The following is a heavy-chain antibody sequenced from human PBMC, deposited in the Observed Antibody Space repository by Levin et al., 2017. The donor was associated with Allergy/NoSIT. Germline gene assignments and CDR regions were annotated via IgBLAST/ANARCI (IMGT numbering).Heavy chain of an antibody. CDR2: IYYSGST. V-gene: IGHV4-31*03. CDR3: ASGISCSGGSCYSKYFQH. CDR1: GGSISSGGYY. Sequence: SQTLSLTCTVSGGSISSGGYYWSWIRQHPGKGLEWIGYIYYSGSTYYNPSLKSRVTISVDTSKNQFSLKLSSVTAADTAVYYCASGISCSGGSCYSKYFQHWGQGTLVTVSS. J-gene: IGHJ1*01. D-gene: IGHD2-15*01.